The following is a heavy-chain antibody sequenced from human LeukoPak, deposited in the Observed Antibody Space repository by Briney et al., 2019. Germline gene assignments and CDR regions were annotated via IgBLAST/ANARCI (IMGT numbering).Heavy chain of an antibody. J-gene: IGHJ5*02. CDR2: ISYSGST. D-gene: IGHD5-12*01. CDR1: GGSIGSYY. CDR3: ARGGSGYALIWFDP. V-gene: IGHV4-59*01. Sequence: SETLSLTCTVSGGSIGSYYWSWIRQPPGKGLEWIGHISYSGSTNYNPSLKSRVTISVDTSKNQFSLKLSSVTAADTAVYYCARGGSGYALIWFDPWGQGTLVTVSS.